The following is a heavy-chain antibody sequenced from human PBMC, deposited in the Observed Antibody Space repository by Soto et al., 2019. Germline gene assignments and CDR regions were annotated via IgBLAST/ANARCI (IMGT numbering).Heavy chain of an antibody. D-gene: IGHD6-13*01. CDR3: TKSLHRGPQNTAATSYFDY. CDR2: ISNSGDST. CDR1: GFRFRNYA. J-gene: IGHJ4*02. Sequence: EVRLLESGGGLLQPGGPLRLACEASGFRFRNYAMNWVRQAPGKGLEWVASISNSGDSTDYADSVKGRFTISRDDSMNTLFLQINRLRVEDTAMYYCTKSLHRGPQNTAATSYFDYWGQGTLVTVSS. V-gene: IGHV3-23*01.